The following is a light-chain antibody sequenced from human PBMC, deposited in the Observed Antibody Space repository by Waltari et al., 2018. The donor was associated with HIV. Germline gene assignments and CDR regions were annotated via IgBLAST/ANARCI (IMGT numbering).Light chain of an antibody. CDR2: NGN. CDR3: AAWDDRLDGQGV. CDR1: RSNIGTNT. J-gene: IGLJ3*02. Sequence: QSVLTQPPSASGTPGQRVTISCSGTRSNIGTNTVNWYQIIPGTAPQLLIYNGNQRPSGVPDRFSGSRSGTSASLAISGLQSEDEADYYCAAWDDRLDGQGVFGGGTTLTVL. V-gene: IGLV1-44*01.